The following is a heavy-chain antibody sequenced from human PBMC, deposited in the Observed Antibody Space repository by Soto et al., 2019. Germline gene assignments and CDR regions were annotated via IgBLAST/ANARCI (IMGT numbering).Heavy chain of an antibody. CDR1: GVTISSYT. D-gene: IGHD2-15*01. CDR2: HSSSYSI. V-gene: IGHV3-21*01. CDR3: VRHDAVALTCYPSCDW. J-gene: IGHJ4*02. Sequence: EGRLGLSCAVSGVTISSYTMTWVRTAPWKGLERVGSHSSSYSITYAESVRGRFTISRHNAKNSVYLQMNRMRAGDTAVYYGVRHDAVALTCYPSCDWWGQEPLVT.